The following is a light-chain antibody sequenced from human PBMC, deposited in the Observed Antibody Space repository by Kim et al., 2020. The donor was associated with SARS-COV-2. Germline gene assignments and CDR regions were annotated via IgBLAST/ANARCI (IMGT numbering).Light chain of an antibody. CDR2: GAS. J-gene: IGKJ1*01. Sequence: EIVLTQSPGTLSLSPGERATLSCRASQSVSSSYLAWYQQKPGQAPRLLIYGASTRATGIPARFSGSGSGTEFTLTISSLQSEDFAVYYCQQYNNWPPPFGQGTKVDIK. V-gene: IGKV3-15*01. CDR1: QSVSSSY. CDR3: QQYNNWPPP.